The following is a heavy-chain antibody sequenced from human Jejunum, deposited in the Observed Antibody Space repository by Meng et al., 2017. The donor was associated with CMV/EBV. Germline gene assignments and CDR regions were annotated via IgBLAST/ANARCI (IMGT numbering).Heavy chain of an antibody. CDR2: IIPILGKP. Sequence: FSTFTISWVRQAPGQGLEWMGRIIPILGKPNYAQKFQGRVTITADKSTSTAYMGLSSLRSEDTAVYYCASSDCSSTSCYTTSTDNWGQGTLVTVSS. CDR1: FSTFT. CDR3: ASSDCSSTSCYTTSTDN. J-gene: IGHJ4*02. V-gene: IGHV1-69*02. D-gene: IGHD2-2*02.